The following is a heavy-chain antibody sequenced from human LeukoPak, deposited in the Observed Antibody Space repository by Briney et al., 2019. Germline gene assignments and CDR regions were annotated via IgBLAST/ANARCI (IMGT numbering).Heavy chain of an antibody. V-gene: IGHV3-11*06. J-gene: IGHJ4*02. Sequence: GGSLRLSCAASGFTFNDYYMSWIRQAPGKGLEWVSSISSSSSYIYYADSVKGRFTISRDNAKNSLYLQMNSLRAEDTAVYYCARVRDGYSYYFDYWGQGTLVTVSS. CDR3: ARVRDGYSYYFDY. CDR1: GFTFNDYY. D-gene: IGHD5-24*01. CDR2: ISSSSSYI.